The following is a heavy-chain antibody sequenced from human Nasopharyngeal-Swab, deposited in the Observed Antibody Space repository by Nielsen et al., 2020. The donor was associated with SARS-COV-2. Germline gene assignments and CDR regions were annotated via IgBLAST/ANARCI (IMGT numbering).Heavy chain of an antibody. V-gene: IGHV3-23*01. CDR1: GFTFSSYA. CDR2: ISGSGGST. J-gene: IGHJ4*02. CDR3: ARTRALDY. Sequence: GESLKISCAASGFTFSSYAMSWVRQAPGKGLEWVSAISGSGGSTYYADSVKGRFTTSRDNSKNTLFLQMNSLRAEDTAVYYCARTRALDYWGQGTLVTVSS.